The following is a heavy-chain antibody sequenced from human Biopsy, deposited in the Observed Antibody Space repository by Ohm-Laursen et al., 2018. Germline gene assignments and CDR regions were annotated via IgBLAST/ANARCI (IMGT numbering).Heavy chain of an antibody. D-gene: IGHD1-1*01. V-gene: IGHV1-24*01. CDR2: FAPENGKT. J-gene: IGHJ4*02. CDR3: AADINVWNVNY. CDR1: GYTLTELS. Sequence: ASVKVSCKFSGYTLTELSMHWVRQAPGRGLEWTGGFAPENGKTIYAQKFQGRVTMTEDTSTDTAYMELSSLRSEDTAVYYCAADINVWNVNYWGQGTQVTVSS.